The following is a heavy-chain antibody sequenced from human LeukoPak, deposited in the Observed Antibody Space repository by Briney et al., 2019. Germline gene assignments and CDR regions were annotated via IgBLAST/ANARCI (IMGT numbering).Heavy chain of an antibody. D-gene: IGHD6-19*01. J-gene: IGHJ4*02. CDR3: ASSLRAVAGTGSDY. CDR1: GYTFTSYY. V-gene: IGHV1-46*01. Sequence: GASVKVSCKASGYTFTSYYMHWVRQPPGQGLEWMGIINPSGGSTSYAQKFQGRVTMTRDMSTSTVYMELSSLRSEDTAVYYCASSLRAVAGTGSDYWGQGTLVTVSS. CDR2: INPSGGST.